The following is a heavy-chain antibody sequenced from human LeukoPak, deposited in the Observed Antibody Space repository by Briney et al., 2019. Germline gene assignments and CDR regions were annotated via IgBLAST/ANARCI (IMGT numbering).Heavy chain of an antibody. V-gene: IGHV4-59*08. CDR2: IYYSGST. CDR3: ARQSYDSSGYGQDAFDI. J-gene: IGHJ3*02. Sequence: PSETLSLTCTVSGGSISSYYWSWIRQPPGKGLEWIGYIYYSGSTNYNPSLKSRVTISVDTSENQFSLKLSSVTAADTAVYYCARQSYDSSGYGQDAFDIWGQGTMVTISS. CDR1: GGSISSYY. D-gene: IGHD3-22*01.